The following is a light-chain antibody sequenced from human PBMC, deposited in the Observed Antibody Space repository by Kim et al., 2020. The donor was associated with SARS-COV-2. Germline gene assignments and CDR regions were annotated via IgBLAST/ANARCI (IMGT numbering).Light chain of an antibody. V-gene: IGKV2-30*02. CDR3: MQGTRWHT. CDR2: KVS. Sequence: DIVLTQSPHSLPVTLGQPASISCRSSESLVHSDGNTYLNWVHQRPGQSPRRLIYKVSNRDSGVPDRFSGSGSGTDFTLKISRVEAEDVGVYYCMQGTRWHTFGGGTKLEIK. J-gene: IGKJ4*01. CDR1: ESLVHSDGNTY.